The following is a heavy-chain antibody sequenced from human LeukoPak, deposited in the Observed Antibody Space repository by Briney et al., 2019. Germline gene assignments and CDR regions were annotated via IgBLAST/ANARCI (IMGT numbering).Heavy chain of an antibody. Sequence: QPGSSPRLSCAASGFTYSSYDMHRVRPAPGKGLERVAVIGYDGSNKYYADSVKGRFTISRDNSKNTLYLQMNSLRAEDTAVYYCARGGMVRGVISYLDYWGQGTLVTVSS. J-gene: IGHJ4*02. D-gene: IGHD3-10*01. CDR3: ARGGMVRGVISYLDY. CDR1: GFTYSSYD. CDR2: IGYDGSNK. V-gene: IGHV3-33*01.